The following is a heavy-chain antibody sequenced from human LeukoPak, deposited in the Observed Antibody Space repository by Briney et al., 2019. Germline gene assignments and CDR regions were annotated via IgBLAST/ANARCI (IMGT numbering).Heavy chain of an antibody. J-gene: IGHJ4*02. CDR2: IYYTGST. Sequence: PSETLSLTCAVYGGSFSGYYWSWVRQPPGKGLEWIGYIYYTGSTHYNPSLKTRLSISVDTSKNQFSLRLNSVTAADTAVYYCARVSGVGPTPYWGQGTLVTVSS. V-gene: IGHV4-30-4*01. CDR3: ARVSGVGPTPY. D-gene: IGHD1-26*01. CDR1: GGSFSGYY.